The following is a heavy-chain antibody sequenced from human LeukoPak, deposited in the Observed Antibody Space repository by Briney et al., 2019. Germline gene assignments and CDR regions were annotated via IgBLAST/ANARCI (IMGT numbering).Heavy chain of an antibody. CDR3: AREPTGYCSGGSCYGSYGYHYFDY. V-gene: IGHV1-18*01. D-gene: IGHD2-15*01. Sequence: GASVKVSCKASGYTFTSYGISWVRQAPGQGLEWMGWISAYNGNTNYAQKLQGRVTMTTDTSTSTAYMELRSLRSDDTAVYYCAREPTGYCSGGSCYGSYGYHYFDYWGQGTLVTVSS. J-gene: IGHJ4*02. CDR2: ISAYNGNT. CDR1: GYTFTSYG.